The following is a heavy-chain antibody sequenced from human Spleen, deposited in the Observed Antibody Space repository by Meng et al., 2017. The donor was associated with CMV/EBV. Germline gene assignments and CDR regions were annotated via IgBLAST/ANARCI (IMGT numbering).Heavy chain of an antibody. Sequence: GESLKISCAASGFTFHDFGMGWVRQAPGKGLGWVSGINGKGGSIGYADSVKGRFSIPRDNAKNSLFLQMNSLRAEETAVYYCARDFRGYSYRGGGGQGTLVTVSS. CDR2: INGKGGSI. J-gene: IGHJ4*02. CDR1: GFTFHDFG. D-gene: IGHD5-18*01. V-gene: IGHV3-20*04. CDR3: ARDFRGYSYRGG.